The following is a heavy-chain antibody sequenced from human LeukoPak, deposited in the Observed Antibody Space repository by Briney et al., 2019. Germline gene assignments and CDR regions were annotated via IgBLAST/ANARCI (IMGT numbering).Heavy chain of an antibody. CDR2: ISGSGGST. D-gene: IGHD4-23*01. CDR1: GFSFSTNA. J-gene: IGHJ6*02. CDR3: ARDGGNNSWYGMDV. V-gene: IGHV3-23*01. Sequence: GGSLRLSCAASGFSFSTNAMYWVRQAPGKGLEWVSSISGSGGSTYYADSVKGRFTISRDNSKNTLDLQMNSLRVEDTAIYYCARDGGNNSWYGMDVWGQGTTVTVSS.